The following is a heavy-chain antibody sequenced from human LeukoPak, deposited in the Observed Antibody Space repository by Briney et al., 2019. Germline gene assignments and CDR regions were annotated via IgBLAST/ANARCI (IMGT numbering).Heavy chain of an antibody. CDR2: MSYDGTNK. V-gene: IGHV3-30*03. D-gene: IGHD2-15*01. CDR3: ARDSSDIRSLIAH. J-gene: IGHJ1*01. Sequence: GRSLRLSCAASGFSFSSYGMHWVRQAPGKGLEWVAVMSYDGTNKYYADSVKGRFTISRDNSKNTLYLQMNSLRAEDTAVYYCARDSSDIRSLIAHWGQGTLVTVSS. CDR1: GFSFSSYG.